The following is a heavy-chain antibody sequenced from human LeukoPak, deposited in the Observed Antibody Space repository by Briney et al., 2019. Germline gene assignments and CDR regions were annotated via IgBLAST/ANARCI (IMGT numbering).Heavy chain of an antibody. J-gene: IGHJ5*02. Sequence: SQTLSLTCAISGDSVPSNGVTWNWIRQSPSRGLEWLGRTYYRSTWYNDYAVSVRGRITVNPDTSKNQFSLHLNSVTPEDTAVYYCARRLTQYDCFDPWGQGILVTVSS. CDR1: GDSVPSNGVT. V-gene: IGHV6-1*01. CDR2: TYYRSTWYN. CDR3: ARRLTQYDCFDP. D-gene: IGHD2-2*01.